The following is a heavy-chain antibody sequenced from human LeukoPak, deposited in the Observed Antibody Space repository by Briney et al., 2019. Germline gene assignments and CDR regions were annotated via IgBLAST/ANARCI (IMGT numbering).Heavy chain of an antibody. Sequence: GGSLRLSCAASGFTFSSYSMNWVRQAPGKGLEWVSSISSSSSYIYYADSVKGRFTTSRDNAKNSLYLQMNSLRAEDTAVYYCARLYCSGANCYQVNYWGQGTLVTVSS. CDR1: GFTFSSYS. J-gene: IGHJ4*02. V-gene: IGHV3-21*01. CDR3: ARLYCSGANCYQVNY. CDR2: ISSSSSYI. D-gene: IGHD2-15*01.